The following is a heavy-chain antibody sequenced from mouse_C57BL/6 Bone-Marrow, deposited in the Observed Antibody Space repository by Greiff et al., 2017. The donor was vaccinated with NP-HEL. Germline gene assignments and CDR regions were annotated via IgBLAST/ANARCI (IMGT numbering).Heavy chain of an antibody. Sequence: VQLQQSGAELVKPGASVKMSCKASGYTFTSYWITWVKQRPGQGLEWIGDIYPGSGSTNYNEKFKSKATLTVDTSSSTAYMQLSSLTSEDSAVYYCARGGYYEAWFLYWGQGTLFTVSA. CDR1: GYTFTSYW. J-gene: IGHJ3*01. CDR2: IYPGSGST. CDR3: ARGGYYEAWFLY. D-gene: IGHD1-1*01. V-gene: IGHV1-55*01.